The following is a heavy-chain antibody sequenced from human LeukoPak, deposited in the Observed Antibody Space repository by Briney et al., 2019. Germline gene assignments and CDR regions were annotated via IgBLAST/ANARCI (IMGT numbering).Heavy chain of an antibody. J-gene: IGHJ3*02. CDR2: ISGSGGST. D-gene: IGHD6-19*01. V-gene: IGHV3-23*01. CDR3: AKEIIPSLAVALDAFDI. Sequence: GGSLRFSCAASGFTFSSYTMTWVRQAPGKGLEWVSAISGSGGSTYYADSVKGRFTISRDNSKNTLYLQMNSLRAEDTAVYYCAKEIIPSLAVALDAFDIWGQGTMVTVSS. CDR1: GFTFSSYT.